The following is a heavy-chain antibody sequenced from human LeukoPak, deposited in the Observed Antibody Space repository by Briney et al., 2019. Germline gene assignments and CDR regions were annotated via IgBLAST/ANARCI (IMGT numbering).Heavy chain of an antibody. CDR1: GYTFTGYY. Sequence: GGSLTLSCAASGYTFTGYYMHWVRQPPGQGLEWMGWINPNSGGTNYAPQFQGRVTMTRDTSISTAYMELSRLRSDDTAVYYCARGAGPGISMVRGVIPKDYYYYGMDVWGQGTTVTVSS. V-gene: IGHV1-2*02. CDR2: INPNSGGT. J-gene: IGHJ6*02. D-gene: IGHD3-10*01. CDR3: ARGAGPGISMVRGVIPKDYYYYGMDV.